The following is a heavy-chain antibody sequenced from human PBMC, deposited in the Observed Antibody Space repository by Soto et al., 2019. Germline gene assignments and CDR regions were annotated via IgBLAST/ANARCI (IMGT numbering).Heavy chain of an antibody. CDR2: ISSSSSYI. J-gene: IGHJ6*02. D-gene: IGHD3-3*01. CDR1: GFTFSSYS. V-gene: IGHV3-21*04. Sequence: GGSLRLSCAASGFTFSSYSMNWVRQAPGKGLEWVSSISSSSSYIYYADSVKGRFTISRDNAKNSLFLQMNSLRAEDTAVYYCAKETYYDFWSGYYPYYGMDVWGQGTTVTVSS. CDR3: AKETYYDFWSGYYPYYGMDV.